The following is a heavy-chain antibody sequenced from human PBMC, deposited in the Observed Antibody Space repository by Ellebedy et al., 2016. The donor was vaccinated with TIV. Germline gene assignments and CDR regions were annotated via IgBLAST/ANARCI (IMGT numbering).Heavy chain of an antibody. Sequence: MPSETLSLTCGVSGGSINSDNYWCWVRQSPGRGLEWIGEVYHSGHINYNPSLRSRVSISVDKSKSQFPLRLRSMTAAETAVYYCAREWTRGGGYFASWFDPWGQGTPVTVSS. D-gene: IGHD2/OR15-2a*01. CDR1: GGSINSDNY. CDR3: AREWTRGGGYFASWFDP. V-gene: IGHV4-4*02. J-gene: IGHJ5*02. CDR2: VYHSGHI.